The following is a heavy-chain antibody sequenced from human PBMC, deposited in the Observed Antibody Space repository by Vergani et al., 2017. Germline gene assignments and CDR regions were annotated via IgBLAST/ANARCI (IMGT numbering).Heavy chain of an antibody. Sequence: QVQLVQSGAEVKKPGASVKVSCKASGYTFTGYYMHWVRQAPGQGLEWMGWINPNSGGTNYAQKFQGRVTMTRDTSISTAYMELSRLRSDDTAVYYYARDKGYNWNPRDQPYYYYYMDVWGKGTTVTVSS. D-gene: IGHD1-20*01. CDR1: GYTFTGYY. J-gene: IGHJ6*03. CDR3: ARDKGYNWNPRDQPYYYYYMDV. V-gene: IGHV1-2*02. CDR2: INPNSGGT.